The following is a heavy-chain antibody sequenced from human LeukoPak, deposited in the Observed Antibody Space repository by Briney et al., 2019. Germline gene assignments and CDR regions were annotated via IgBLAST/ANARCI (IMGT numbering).Heavy chain of an antibody. V-gene: IGHV1-2*02. CDR3: ARVRRPEYSSSSYYYYMDV. J-gene: IGHJ6*03. CDR2: INSNSGGT. CDR1: GYTFTGYY. D-gene: IGHD6-6*01. Sequence: GASVKVSCKASGYTFTGYYIHWVRQAPGQGLEWMGWINSNSGGTNYAQKFQGRVTMTRDTSTTTAYMELNRLRSDDPAVYYCARVRRPEYSSSSYYYYMDVWGKGTTVTVSS.